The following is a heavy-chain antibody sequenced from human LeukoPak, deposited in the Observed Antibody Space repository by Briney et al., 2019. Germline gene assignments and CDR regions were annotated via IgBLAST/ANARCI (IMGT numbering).Heavy chain of an antibody. D-gene: IGHD2-15*01. J-gene: IGHJ6*03. CDR2: ISAYNGNT. V-gene: IGHV1-18*01. CDR1: GYTLTELS. Sequence: ASVKVSCKVSGYTLTELSMHWVRQAPGKGLEWMGWISAYNGNTNYAQKLQGRVTMTTDTSTSTAYMELRSLRSDDTAVYYCARSCSGGSCYYYMDVWGKGTTVTVSS. CDR3: ARSCSGGSCYYYMDV.